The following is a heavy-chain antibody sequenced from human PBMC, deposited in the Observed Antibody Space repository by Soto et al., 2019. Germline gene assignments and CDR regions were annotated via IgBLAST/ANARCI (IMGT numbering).Heavy chain of an antibody. CDR2: IIPIFGTA. CDR1: GGTFSSYA. J-gene: IGHJ4*02. Sequence: SVKVSCKASGGTFSSYAISWVRQAPGQGLEWMGGIIPIFGTANYAQKFQGRVTITADESTSTAYMELSSLRSEDTAVYYCARAFLPYYYDSSGYFPFDYWGQGTLVTVSS. V-gene: IGHV1-69*13. CDR3: ARAFLPYYYDSSGYFPFDY. D-gene: IGHD3-22*01.